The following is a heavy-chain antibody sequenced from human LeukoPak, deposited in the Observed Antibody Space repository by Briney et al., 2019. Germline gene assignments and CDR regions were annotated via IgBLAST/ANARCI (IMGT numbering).Heavy chain of an antibody. CDR3: AREGITATAYFDY. V-gene: IGHV3-21*01. CDR2: ISSSSSYI. D-gene: IGHD1-20*01. CDR1: GFTFSSYS. J-gene: IGHJ4*02. Sequence: GGSLRLSCAASGFTFSSYSINWVRQAPGKGLEWVSSISSSSSYIYYADSVKGRFTISRDNAKNSLYLQMNSLRAEDTAVYYCAREGITATAYFDYWGQGTLVTVSS.